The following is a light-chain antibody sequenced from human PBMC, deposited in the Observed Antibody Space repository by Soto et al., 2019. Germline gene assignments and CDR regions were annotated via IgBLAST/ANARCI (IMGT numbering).Light chain of an antibody. CDR1: SSDVGGYKY. Sequence: QSALTQPPSASGSPGQSVTISCTGTSSDVGGYKYVSWYQQHPGKAPKLMIFEVNKPPSGGPDRFSGAKSGNTASLTVSGLQAEDEADYYCSSYAGINNLGVFGTGTKLTVL. CDR2: EVN. CDR3: SSYAGINNLGV. V-gene: IGLV2-8*01. J-gene: IGLJ1*01.